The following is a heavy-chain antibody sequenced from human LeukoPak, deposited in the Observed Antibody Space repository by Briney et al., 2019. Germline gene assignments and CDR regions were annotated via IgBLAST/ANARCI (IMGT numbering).Heavy chain of an antibody. J-gene: IGHJ4*02. D-gene: IGHD3-9*01. Sequence: GGYLRLSCAASGFTFSGYAMSWVRQAPGKGLEWVSAISGGGGSTYYADSVKGRFTISRDNSKNTLYLQMNSLRAEDTAVYYCAKDLTPYYDILTGPEVYFDYWGQGTLVTVSS. V-gene: IGHV3-23*01. CDR1: GFTFSGYA. CDR3: AKDLTPYYDILTGPEVYFDY. CDR2: ISGGGGST.